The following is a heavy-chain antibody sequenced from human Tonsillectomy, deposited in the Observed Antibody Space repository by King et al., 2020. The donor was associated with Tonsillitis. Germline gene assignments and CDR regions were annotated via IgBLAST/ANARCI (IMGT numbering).Heavy chain of an antibody. CDR2: IYSGGNT. D-gene: IGHD1-26*01. CDR3: AGDSWEGYYGRDV. J-gene: IGHJ6*02. CDR1: GFTVSSNF. Sequence: VQLVESGGGLIQPGGSLRLSCAASGFTVSSNFMSWVRQAPGKGLEWVSVIYSGGNTYYADSVRGRFTISRDNSKNTLYLQMNILRAEDTALYYCAGDSWEGYYGRDVWGQGPTVTVSS. V-gene: IGHV3-53*01.